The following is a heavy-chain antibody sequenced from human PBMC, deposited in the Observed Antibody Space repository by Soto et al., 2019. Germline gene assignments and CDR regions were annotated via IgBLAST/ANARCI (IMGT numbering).Heavy chain of an antibody. D-gene: IGHD5-18*01. CDR3: AKEHPLPDSDGYAKNYYYYGMDV. V-gene: IGHV3-30*18. Sequence: QVQLVESGGGVVQPGRSLRLSCAASGFTFSSYGMHWVRQAPGKGLERVAVISYDGSNKYYADSVKGRFTITRDNSKNTLDRQRNRRGAEGTAGYYCAKEHPLPDSDGYAKNYYYYGMDVWGQGTTVTVSS. CDR2: ISYDGSNK. J-gene: IGHJ6*02. CDR1: GFTFSSYG.